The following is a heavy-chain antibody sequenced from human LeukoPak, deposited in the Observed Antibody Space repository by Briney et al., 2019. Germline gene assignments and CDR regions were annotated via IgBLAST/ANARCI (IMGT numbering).Heavy chain of an antibody. CDR1: GFTFSSYG. J-gene: IGHJ4*02. V-gene: IGHV3-30*02. D-gene: IGHD5/OR15-5a*01. CDR3: AKGLFATASTRIDY. Sequence: GGSLRLSCAASGFTFSSYGMHWVRQAPGKGLEWVAFIRYDGSNKYYADSVKGRFTISRDNSKNTLYLQMNSLRAEDTAVYYCAKGLFATASTRIDYWGQGTPVTVSS. CDR2: IRYDGSNK.